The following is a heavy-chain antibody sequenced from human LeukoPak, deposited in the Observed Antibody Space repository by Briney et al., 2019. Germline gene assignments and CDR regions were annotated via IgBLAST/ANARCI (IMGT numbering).Heavy chain of an antibody. CDR1: GYTFTGYF. V-gene: IGHV1-2*02. D-gene: IGHD4-17*01. Sequence: ASVKVSCKASGYTFTGYFIHWVRQAPGQGLEWMGWINPNSGGTNYAQKLQGRVTMTRDTSISTAYMELSRLRSDDTAVYYCARALDDYGDFRFDPWGQGTLVTVSS. CDR3: ARALDDYGDFRFDP. J-gene: IGHJ5*02. CDR2: INPNSGGT.